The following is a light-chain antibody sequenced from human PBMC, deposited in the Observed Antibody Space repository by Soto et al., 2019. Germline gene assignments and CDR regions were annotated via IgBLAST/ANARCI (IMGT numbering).Light chain of an antibody. CDR1: SSNIGTYY. J-gene: IGLJ3*02. CDR2: ENN. CDR3: GTWDSGLSAGV. V-gene: IGLV1-51*02. Sequence: QSALTQPPSVSAAPGQKVTISCSGSSSNIGTYYVSWYQQLPGTAPKLLNYENNKRPSGIPDRFSGSKSGTSATLGITGLQTGDEADYYCGTWDSGLSAGVFGGGTKLTVL.